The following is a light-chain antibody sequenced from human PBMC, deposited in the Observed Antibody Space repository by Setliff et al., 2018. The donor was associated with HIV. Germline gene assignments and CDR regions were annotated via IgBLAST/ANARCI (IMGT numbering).Light chain of an antibody. Sequence: QSVLAQPASVSGSPGQSITIPCTGTSSDVGGYNYVSWYQQHPGKAPKLIIYEVRNRPSGVSNRFSGSTSGNTASLTISGLQAEDEADYYCSSYAITNALPFGTGTKVTVL. CDR2: EVR. CDR1: SSDVGGYNY. J-gene: IGLJ1*01. V-gene: IGLV2-14*01. CDR3: SSYAITNALP.